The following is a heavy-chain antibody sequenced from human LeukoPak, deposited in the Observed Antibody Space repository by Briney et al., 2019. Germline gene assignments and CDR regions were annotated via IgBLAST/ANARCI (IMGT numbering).Heavy chain of an antibody. J-gene: IGHJ4*02. CDR2: INTNTGNP. Sequence: ASVKVSCKASGYTFTNYHIAWVRQAPGQGLEWMGWINTNTGNPTYAQGFTGRFVFSLDASVSTAYLQISSLKAEDTAVYYCARGDVPQTYYDFWSGYYTSDPFDYWGQGTLVTVSS. V-gene: IGHV7-4-1*02. D-gene: IGHD3-3*01. CDR1: GYTFTNYH. CDR3: ARGDVPQTYYDFWSGYYTSDPFDY.